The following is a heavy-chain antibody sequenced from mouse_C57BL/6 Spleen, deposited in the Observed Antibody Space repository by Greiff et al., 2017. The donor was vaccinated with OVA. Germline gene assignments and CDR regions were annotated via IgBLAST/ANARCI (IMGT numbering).Heavy chain of an antibody. V-gene: IGHV1-59*01. CDR2: IDPSDSYT. J-gene: IGHJ2*01. CDR1: GYTFTSYW. CDR3: ASLPLTGPFDC. D-gene: IGHD4-1*01. Sequence: QVQLQQPGAELVRPGTSVKLSCKASGYTFTSYWMHWVKQRPGQGLEWIGVIDPSDSYTNYNQKFKGKATLTVDTSSSTAYMQLSSLTSEDSAVYYCASLPLTGPFDCWGKGTTLTVSS.